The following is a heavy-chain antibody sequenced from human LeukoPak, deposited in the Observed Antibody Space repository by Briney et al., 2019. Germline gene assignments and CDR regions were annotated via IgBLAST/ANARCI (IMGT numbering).Heavy chain of an antibody. V-gene: IGHV3-48*03. J-gene: IGHJ4*02. CDR3: ARGVPARRFDY. Sequence: GGSLRLSCTASGFTFGDYAMSWVRQAPGKGLEWVSYISSSGSTTYYADSVKGRFTISRDNAKNSLSLQMNSLRVEDTAVYYCARGVPARRFDYWGQGTLVTVSS. CDR2: ISSSGSTT. CDR1: GFTFGDYA.